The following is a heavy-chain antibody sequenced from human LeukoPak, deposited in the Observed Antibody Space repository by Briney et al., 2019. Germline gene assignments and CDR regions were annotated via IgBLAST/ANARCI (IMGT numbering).Heavy chain of an antibody. CDR3: ARDGEGEHSYALDY. V-gene: IGHV3-33*05. CDR2: LVYDGSNK. CDR1: GFTFSNYG. Sequence: GGSLRLSCAASGFTFSNYGMHWLRQAPGKGLEWVAVLVYDGSNKYYADSVKGRFTISRDNSKNTLYLQLNSLRAEDTAVYYCARDGEGEHSYALDYWGRGSLVSVCS. J-gene: IGHJ4*02. D-gene: IGHD3-16*01.